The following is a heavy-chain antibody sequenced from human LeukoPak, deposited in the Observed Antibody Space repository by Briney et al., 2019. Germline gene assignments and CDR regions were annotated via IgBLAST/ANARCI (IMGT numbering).Heavy chain of an antibody. V-gene: IGHV3-9*01. J-gene: IGHJ4*02. CDR1: GFTFDDYA. CDR2: ISWNSGSI. D-gene: IGHD4-17*01. Sequence: GGSLRLSCAASGFTFDDYAMHWVRQAPGKGLEWVSGISWNSGSIGYADSVKGRFTISRDNAKNSLYLQMNSLRAEDTALYYCAKEGHYGDYDVYWGQGTLVTVSS. CDR3: AKEGHYGDYDVY.